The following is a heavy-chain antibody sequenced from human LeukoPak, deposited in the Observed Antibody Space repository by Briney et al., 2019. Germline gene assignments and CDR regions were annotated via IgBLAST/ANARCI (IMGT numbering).Heavy chain of an antibody. CDR1: GFTVSSNY. CDR2: IYSGGST. Sequence: GGSLRLSCAASGFTVSSNYMSWVRQAPGKGLEWVSVIYSGGSTYYADSVKGRFTIFRDNSKNTLYLQMNSLRAEDTAVYYCARAPGSYYYYYGMDVWGQGTTVTVSS. D-gene: IGHD3-10*01. J-gene: IGHJ6*02. CDR3: ARAPGSYYYYYGMDV. V-gene: IGHV3-53*01.